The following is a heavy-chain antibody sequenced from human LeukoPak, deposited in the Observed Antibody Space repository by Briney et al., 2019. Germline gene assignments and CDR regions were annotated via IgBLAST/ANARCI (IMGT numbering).Heavy chain of an antibody. CDR1: GFTVSDND. D-gene: IGHD6-6*01. Sequence: PGGSLRLSCAASGFTVSDNDIKWVRQAPGKGLEWVSPIYSDGSTHYTASVKGRFSISRDNSKNTVYLQMNSLRGEDTAVYNCARRSVPGRPGYWGQGTQVTVSS. CDR3: ARRSVPGRPGY. V-gene: IGHV3-66*04. J-gene: IGHJ4*02. CDR2: IYSDGST.